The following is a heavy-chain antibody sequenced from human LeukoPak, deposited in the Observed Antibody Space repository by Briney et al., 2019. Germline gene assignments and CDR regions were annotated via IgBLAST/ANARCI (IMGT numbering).Heavy chain of an antibody. CDR2: IDHTGST. V-gene: IGHV4-59*01. CDR3: ARGRVSSSSWQSVYYYYLYMDV. J-gene: IGHJ6*03. Sequence: SETLSLTCSVSGDSISIYYWNWIRQPPGKGLEWIGYIDHTGSTNYNPSLNSRVTISRYTSTNHFSLKLRSVTAADPDVYFCARGRVSSSSWQSVYYYYLYMDVWGKGSPVTVSS. D-gene: IGHD6-13*01. CDR1: GDSISIYY.